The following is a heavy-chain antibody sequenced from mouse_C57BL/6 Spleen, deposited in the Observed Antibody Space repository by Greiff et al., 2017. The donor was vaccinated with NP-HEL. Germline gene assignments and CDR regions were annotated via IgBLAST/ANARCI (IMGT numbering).Heavy chain of an antibody. CDR2: IHPNSGST. Sequence: VQLQQSGAELVKPGASVKLSCKASGYTFTSYWMHWVKQRPGQGLEWIGMIHPNSGSTNYNEKFKSKATLTVDKSSSTAYMQLSSLTSEDSAVYYCAREGGDYDGGWFAYWGQGTLVTVSA. D-gene: IGHD2-4*01. J-gene: IGHJ3*01. CDR3: AREGGDYDGGWFAY. V-gene: IGHV1-64*01. CDR1: GYTFTSYW.